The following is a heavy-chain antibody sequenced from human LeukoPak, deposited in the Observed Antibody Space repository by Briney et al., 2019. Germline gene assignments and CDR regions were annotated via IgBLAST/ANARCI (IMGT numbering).Heavy chain of an antibody. CDR3: ARAWLTTAGLGDY. CDR1: GFTFSSFG. D-gene: IGHD4-17*01. Sequence: GGSLRLSCAASGFTFSSFGMHWVRQAPGKGLEWVALIWYDGSDKYYAASVKGLFTISRDNSKNTLYLQMNSLRDEDTAVYYCARAWLTTAGLGDYWGQGTLVAVSA. V-gene: IGHV3-33*01. J-gene: IGHJ4*02. CDR2: IWYDGSDK.